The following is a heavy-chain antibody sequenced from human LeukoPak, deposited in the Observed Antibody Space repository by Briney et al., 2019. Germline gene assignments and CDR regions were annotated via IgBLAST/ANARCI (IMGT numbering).Heavy chain of an antibody. CDR3: ARITGWHPFPED. CDR2: IRQDGNEE. D-gene: IGHD1-20*01. CDR1: GFSFSRYW. Sequence: PGGSLRLSCAASGFSFSRYWMSWVRQAPGKGLEWVANIRQDGNEEYYVGSVKGRFTISRDNAKNSLYLQMNSLRVEDTSVYYCARITGWHPFPEDWGQGTLVIVSS. J-gene: IGHJ4*02. V-gene: IGHV3-7*01.